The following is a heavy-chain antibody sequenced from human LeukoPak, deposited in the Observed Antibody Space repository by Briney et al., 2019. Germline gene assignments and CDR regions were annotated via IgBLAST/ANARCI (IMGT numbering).Heavy chain of an antibody. V-gene: IGHV3-30*03. D-gene: IGHD5-18*01. Sequence: GGSLRLSCAASGFTFSSYSMHWVRQAPGKGLEWVVRIGPDGGTEHYTDSVKGRFTISRDNSRKTVYLEMNSLRVEDTAVYYCARDGDYSSGYGKDYWGQGTLVTVSS. CDR1: GFTFSSYS. J-gene: IGHJ4*02. CDR3: ARDGDYSSGYGKDY. CDR2: IGPDGGTE.